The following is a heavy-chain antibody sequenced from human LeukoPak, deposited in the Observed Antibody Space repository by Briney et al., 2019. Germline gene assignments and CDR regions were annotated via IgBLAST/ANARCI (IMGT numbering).Heavy chain of an antibody. CDR1: GGSIIGEHFY. D-gene: IGHD6-25*01. Sequence: SETLSLTCTVFGGSIIGEHFYWGWIRQPPGKGLEWTGSLYYSGSTYYNSSLKSRVTISVDTSKNQFSLSLTSVTAADTAVYYCARDCCGYRSWFDPWSQGTPVTVSS. V-gene: IGHV4-39*07. J-gene: IGHJ5*02. CDR2: LYYSGST. CDR3: ARDCCGYRSWFDP.